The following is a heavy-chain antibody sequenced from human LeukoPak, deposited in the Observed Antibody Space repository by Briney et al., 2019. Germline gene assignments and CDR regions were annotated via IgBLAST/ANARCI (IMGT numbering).Heavy chain of an antibody. V-gene: IGHV4-38-2*02. Sequence: SETLSLTCTVSHYSISSNYYWGWIRPPPGKGLEWIGRIYHSGSTYYNPSLKSRVTMSVDTSKNQFSLKLSSVTAEDTAVYYCARDRSPNYGSGRPWFDPWGQGTLVTVSS. CDR2: IYHSGST. CDR1: HYSISSNYY. J-gene: IGHJ5*02. D-gene: IGHD3-10*01. CDR3: ARDRSPNYGSGRPWFDP.